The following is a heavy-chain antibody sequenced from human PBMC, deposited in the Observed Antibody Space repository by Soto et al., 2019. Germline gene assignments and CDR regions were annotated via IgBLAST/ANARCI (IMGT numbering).Heavy chain of an antibody. CDR3: ARGEVRGVLVDY. CDR2: INAGNGNT. V-gene: IGHV1-3*01. D-gene: IGHD3-10*01. Sequence: VKVSCKASGYTFTSYAMHWVRQAPGQRLEWMGWINAGNGNTKYSQKFQGRVTITRDTSASTAYMELSSLRSEDTAVYYCARGEVRGVLVDYWGQGTLVTVSS. CDR1: GYTFTSYA. J-gene: IGHJ4*02.